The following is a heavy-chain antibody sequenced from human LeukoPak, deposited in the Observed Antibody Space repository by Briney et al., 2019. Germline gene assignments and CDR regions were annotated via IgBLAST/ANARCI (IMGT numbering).Heavy chain of an antibody. CDR2: ISSSSSYI. J-gene: IGHJ5*02. V-gene: IGHV3-21*01. CDR3: ARGPDIVVVPAAIDSGWFDP. Sequence: GSLRLSCAASGVTFSSYSMNWVRQAPGKGLELVSSISSSSSYIYYADSVKGRFTISRDNAKNSLYLQMNSLRAEDTAVYYCARGPDIVVVPAAIDSGWFDPWGQGTLVTVSS. D-gene: IGHD2-2*01. CDR1: GVTFSSYS.